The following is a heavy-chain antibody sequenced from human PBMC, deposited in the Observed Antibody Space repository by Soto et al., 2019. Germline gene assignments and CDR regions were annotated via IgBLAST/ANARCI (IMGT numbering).Heavy chain of an antibody. J-gene: IGHJ4*01. CDR2: VSYSGTT. D-gene: IGHD3-10*02. Sequence: LSLTCIVSGVSIRSSNYYWAWIRQPPGKGLEWIGKVSYSGTTYSNPSLKSRVTVSVDTSKNQLSLEVSSVTAADTALYYCARHVRPGAPSHFDCWGKGTPVTVSS. CDR3: ARHVRPGAPSHFDC. CDR1: GVSIRSSNYY. V-gene: IGHV4-39*01.